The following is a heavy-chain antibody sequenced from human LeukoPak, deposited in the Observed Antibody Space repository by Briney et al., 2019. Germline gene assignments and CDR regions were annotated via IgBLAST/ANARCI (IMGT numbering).Heavy chain of an antibody. J-gene: IGHJ4*02. CDR3: ARDFMAYCSGGSCYFE. CDR2: IIPIFGTA. CDR1: GGTFSSYA. D-gene: IGHD2-15*01. Sequence: SVKVSCTASGGTFSSYAISWVRQAPGQGLEWMGGIIPIFGTANYAQKFQGRVTITADESTSTAYMELSSLRSEDTAVYYCARDFMAYCSGGSCYFEWGQGTLVTVSS. V-gene: IGHV1-69*13.